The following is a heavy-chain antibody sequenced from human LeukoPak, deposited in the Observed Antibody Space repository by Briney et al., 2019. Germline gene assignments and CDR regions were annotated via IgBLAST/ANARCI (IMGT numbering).Heavy chain of an antibody. CDR1: GYSISSGYF. D-gene: IGHD6-19*01. CDR3: ARVYSSGWYQWFDP. J-gene: IGHJ5*02. CDR2: FYHSGIT. Sequence: SETLSLTCTVSGYSISSGYFWGWIRQPPGKGLEWIGSFYHSGITYYTPSLERRVTITADTSKNQFSLKLNSVTAADTAIYHCARVYSSGWYQWFDPWGQGILVTVSS. V-gene: IGHV4-38-2*02.